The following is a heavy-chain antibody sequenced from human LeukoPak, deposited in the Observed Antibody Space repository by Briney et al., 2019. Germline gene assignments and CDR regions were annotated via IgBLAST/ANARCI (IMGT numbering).Heavy chain of an antibody. Sequence: RSETLSLTCTVSGGSISSSSYYWGWIRQPPGKGLEWIGSIYYSGSTYYNPSLKSRVTISVDTSKNQFSLKLTSVTAADTAVYYCARHAGGGYSKIVDYWGQGTLVTVSS. J-gene: IGHJ4*02. CDR2: IYYSGST. V-gene: IGHV4-39*01. CDR1: GGSISSSSYY. CDR3: ARHAGGGYSKIVDY. D-gene: IGHD5-18*01.